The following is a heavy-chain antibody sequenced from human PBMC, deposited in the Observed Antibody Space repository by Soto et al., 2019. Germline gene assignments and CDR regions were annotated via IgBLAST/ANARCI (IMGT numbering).Heavy chain of an antibody. J-gene: IGHJ3*02. CDR1: GFTVSSNY. V-gene: IGHV3-53*04. CDR3: ARDVRGFGTYAFDI. D-gene: IGHD3-10*02. CDR2: IYSGGST. Sequence: EVQLVESGGGLVQPGGSLRLSCAASGFTVSSNYMSWVRQAPGKGLEWVSVIYSGGSTYYADSVKGRFTISRHNSKNTLYLQMNSLRAEDTAVYYCARDVRGFGTYAFDIWGQGTMDTVSS.